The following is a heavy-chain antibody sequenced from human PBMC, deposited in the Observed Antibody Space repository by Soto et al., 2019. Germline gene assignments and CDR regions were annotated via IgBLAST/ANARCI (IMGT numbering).Heavy chain of an antibody. CDR3: AREAVVAALDY. D-gene: IGHD2-15*01. J-gene: IGHJ4*02. CDR1: GYTFTSYY. Sequence: GPSLKVSCNTSGYTFTSYYMHWVRQAPGQGLEWMGIINPSGGSTSYAQKFQGRVTMTRDTSTSTVYMELSSLRSEDTAVYYCAREAVVAALDYWGQGSLVTGSS. V-gene: IGHV1-46*01. CDR2: INPSGGST.